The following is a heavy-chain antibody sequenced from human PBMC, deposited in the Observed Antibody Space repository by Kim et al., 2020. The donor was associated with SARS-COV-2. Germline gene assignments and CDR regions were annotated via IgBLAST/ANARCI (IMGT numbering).Heavy chain of an antibody. CDR1: GLTLSSYV. J-gene: IGHJ3*02. D-gene: IGHD1-26*01. CDR2: ISYDGSNK. Sequence: GGSLRLSCAASGLTLSSYVMHWVRQAPGKGLEWVAAISYDGSNKYYADSVKGRFTISRDNSKNTLYLQMDSLRAEDTAVYYCATEGESSDAFDIWGEGTIVTVSS. CDR3: ATEGESSDAFDI. V-gene: IGHV3-30-3*01.